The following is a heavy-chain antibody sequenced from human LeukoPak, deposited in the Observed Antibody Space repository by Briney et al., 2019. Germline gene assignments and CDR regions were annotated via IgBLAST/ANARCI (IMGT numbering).Heavy chain of an antibody. Sequence: PGRSLRLSCAASGFTFSSYAMHWVRQAPGKGPGWVAVISYDGSNKYYADSVKGRFTISRDNAKNSLYLQMNSLRAEDTAVYYCARGEYSSGWYSPDAFDIWGQGTMDTVSS. CDR3: ARGEYSSGWYSPDAFDI. CDR1: GFTFSSYA. D-gene: IGHD6-19*01. J-gene: IGHJ3*02. V-gene: IGHV3-30-3*01. CDR2: ISYDGSNK.